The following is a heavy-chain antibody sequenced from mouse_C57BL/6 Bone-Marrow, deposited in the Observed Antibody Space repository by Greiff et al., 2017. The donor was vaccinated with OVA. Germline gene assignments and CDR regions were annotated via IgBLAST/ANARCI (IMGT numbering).Heavy chain of an antibody. CDR3: ARDGYYFAY. Sequence: VQLKQSGPVLVKPGASVKMSCKASGYTFTDYYMNWVKQSHGKSLEWIGVINPYNGGTSYNQKFKGKATLTVDKSSSTAYMELNSLTSEDSAVYYCARDGYYFAYWGQGTLVTVSA. J-gene: IGHJ3*01. CDR2: INPYNGGT. D-gene: IGHD2-3*01. V-gene: IGHV1-19*01. CDR1: GYTFTDYY.